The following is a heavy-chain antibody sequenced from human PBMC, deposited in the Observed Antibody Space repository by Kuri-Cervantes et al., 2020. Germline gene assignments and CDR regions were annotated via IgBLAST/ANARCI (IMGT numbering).Heavy chain of an antibody. CDR3: ARTEYNWFDP. Sequence: SETLSLTCTVSGGSISSSSYYWGWIRQPPGKGLEWIGSIYYSGSTYYNPSLKSRVTISVDTSKNQFSLRLTSVTAADTAVYYCARTEYNWFDPWGQGTLVTVSS. CDR1: GGSISSSSYY. CDR2: IYYSGST. D-gene: IGHD3-10*01. V-gene: IGHV4-39*07. J-gene: IGHJ5*02.